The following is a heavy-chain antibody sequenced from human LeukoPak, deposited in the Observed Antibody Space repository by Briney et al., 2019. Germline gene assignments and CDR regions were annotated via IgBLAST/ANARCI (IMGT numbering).Heavy chain of an antibody. CDR2: IKQDGSEK. Sequence: GSLRLSCAASGFTFSSYWMSWVRQAPGKGLEWVANIKQDGSEKYYVDSVKGRFTISRDNAKNSLYLQMNSLRAEDTAVYYCARVDDDSSGSHPDYWGQGTLVTVSS. CDR1: GFTFSSYW. CDR3: ARVDDDSSGSHPDY. V-gene: IGHV3-7*03. J-gene: IGHJ4*02. D-gene: IGHD3-22*01.